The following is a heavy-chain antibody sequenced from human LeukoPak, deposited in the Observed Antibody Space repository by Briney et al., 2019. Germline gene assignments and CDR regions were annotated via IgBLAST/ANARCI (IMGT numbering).Heavy chain of an antibody. CDR3: ARALDPRNANFDY. J-gene: IGHJ4*02. CDR2: IYYSGST. CDR1: GGSISSSSYY. V-gene: IGHV4-39*01. Sequence: TSSETLSLTCTVSGGSISSSSYYWGWIRQPPGKGLEWIGSIYYSGSTYYNPSLKSRVTISVDTSKNQFSLQLNSVTPEDTAVYYCARALDPRNANFDYWGQGTLVTVSS. D-gene: IGHD3-3*02.